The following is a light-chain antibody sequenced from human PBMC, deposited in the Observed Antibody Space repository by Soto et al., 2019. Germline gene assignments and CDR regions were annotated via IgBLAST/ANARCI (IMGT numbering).Light chain of an antibody. CDR3: GTWDSSLSAGV. CDR2: DND. V-gene: IGLV1-51*01. CDR1: SSNIGNEY. Sequence: QSVLTQPPSVSAAPGQKVTISCSGSSSNIGNEYVCWYQQVPGTAPKLLIYDNDKRPSGIPDRFSGSKSGTSATLGITGLQTGDEADYYCGTWDSSLSAGVFGGGTKVTVL. J-gene: IGLJ3*02.